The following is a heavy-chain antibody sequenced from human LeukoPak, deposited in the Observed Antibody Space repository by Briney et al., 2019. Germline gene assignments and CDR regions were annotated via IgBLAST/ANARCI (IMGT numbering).Heavy chain of an antibody. CDR1: GGSISSSSYY. Sequence: SETLSLTCTVSGGSISSSSYYWGWIRQPPGKGLEWIGSMYYSGSTYYNPSLKSRVTISVDTSKNQFSLKLNSVTAADTAVYYCTGDRGIAAAAPIDYWGQGTLVTVSS. J-gene: IGHJ4*02. CDR3: TGDRGIAAAAPIDY. CDR2: MYYSGST. V-gene: IGHV4-39*07. D-gene: IGHD6-13*01.